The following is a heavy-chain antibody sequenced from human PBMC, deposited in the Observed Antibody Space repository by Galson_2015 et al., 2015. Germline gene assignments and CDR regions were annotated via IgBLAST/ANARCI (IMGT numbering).Heavy chain of an antibody. V-gene: IGHV3-33*01. Sequence: SLRLSCAASTFTFSSFGMYWVRQAPGKGLEWVAVIWYDGSKTSYADSVKGRFTISRDNSKNTLYLQMNSLRVEDTAVYYCARKGDIDVCDMWGQGTMVTVSS. CDR2: IWYDGSKT. J-gene: IGHJ3*02. CDR3: ARKGDIDVCDM. D-gene: IGHD3-16*01. CDR1: TFTFSSFG.